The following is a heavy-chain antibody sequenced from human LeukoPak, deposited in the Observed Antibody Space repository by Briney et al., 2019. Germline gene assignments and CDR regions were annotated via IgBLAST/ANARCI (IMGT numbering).Heavy chain of an antibody. V-gene: IGHV4-34*01. CDR3: ARGSYFFGSSGHDY. J-gene: IGHJ4*02. Sequence: SETLSLTCAVYGGSFSGYYWTWIRQPPGKGLEWIGQIHHSGSTTYTPSLESRVTMSVDTSNNQFSLKLRSVTAADTAVYFCARGSYFFGSSGHDYWGQGTLITVSS. CDR1: GGSFSGYY. D-gene: IGHD3-22*01. CDR2: IHHSGST.